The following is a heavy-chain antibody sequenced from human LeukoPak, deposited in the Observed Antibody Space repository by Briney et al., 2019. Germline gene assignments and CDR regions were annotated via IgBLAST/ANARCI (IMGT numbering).Heavy chain of an antibody. D-gene: IGHD2-15*01. CDR3: ASLYCSGGSCYSAWFDP. Sequence: AAVKVSCKASVGTFSSYATSWVRQAPGQGLEWMGRIIPIFGTANDAQKFQGRVTITADKSTSTAYMELSSLRSEDTAVYYCASLYCSGGSCYSAWFDPWGQGTLVTVSS. CDR1: VGTFSSYA. CDR2: IIPIFGTA. J-gene: IGHJ5*02. V-gene: IGHV1-69*06.